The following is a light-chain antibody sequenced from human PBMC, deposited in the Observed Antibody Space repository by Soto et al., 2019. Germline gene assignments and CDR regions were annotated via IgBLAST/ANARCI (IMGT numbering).Light chain of an antibody. CDR3: QLYGSSPPWT. CDR2: DAS. CDR1: QSVSSSQ. Sequence: EIVLTQSPGTLSLSPGERATLSCRASQSVSSSQLAWYQQKPGQAPRLLIYDASTRATGIPDRFSGSGSGTDFTLTISRLEPVDFAVYHCQLYGSSPPWTFGQGTKVEIK. J-gene: IGKJ1*01. V-gene: IGKV3-20*01.